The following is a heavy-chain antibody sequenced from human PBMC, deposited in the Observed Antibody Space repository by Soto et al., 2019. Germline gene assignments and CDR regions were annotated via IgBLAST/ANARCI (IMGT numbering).Heavy chain of an antibody. CDR3: AKGPLWCGHDIDV. V-gene: IGHV3-30*18. CDR2: ISYYGSNK. D-gene: IGHD3-10*01. Sequence: QVQLVESGGGVVQPGRSLRLSCAASGFTFSSYGMHWVLQAPGKGLERVSVISYYGSNKYYADSVKGRFSIYRENYKNTLYLQVKSLRAEDTAVSYCAKGPLWCGHDIDVWGKGTTVTVSS. CDR1: GFTFSSYG. J-gene: IGHJ6*03.